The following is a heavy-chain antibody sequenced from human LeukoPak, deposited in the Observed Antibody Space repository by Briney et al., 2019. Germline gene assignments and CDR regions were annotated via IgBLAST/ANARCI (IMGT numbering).Heavy chain of an antibody. CDR2: IDWSGGRT. Sequence: GGSLRLSCAASGFTFSSYGMHWVRQAPGKGLEWVSGIDWSGGRTAYADSVKGRSTISRDNAKNSLSLQVSSLRAEDTALYYCARSGYSSGWYRGPFDYWGQGTLVTVSS. V-gene: IGHV3-20*04. CDR1: GFTFSSYG. CDR3: ARSGYSSGWYRGPFDY. J-gene: IGHJ4*02. D-gene: IGHD6-19*01.